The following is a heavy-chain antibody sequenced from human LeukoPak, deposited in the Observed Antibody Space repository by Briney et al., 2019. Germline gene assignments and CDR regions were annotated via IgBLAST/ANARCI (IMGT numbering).Heavy chain of an antibody. V-gene: IGHV4-34*01. CDR1: GGSFSDYF. D-gene: IGHD2-21*02. J-gene: IGHJ3*02. Sequence: PSETLSLTCSVYGGSFSDYFWSWIRQSPGKGLEWIGVIGDGGNTNYNPSLISRVIVSVEKSKKQFSLVMRSVTAADTAVYYCARFSRITWGDWGDAFDIWGQGTTVIVSS. CDR3: ARFSRITWGDWGDAFDI. CDR2: IGDGGNT.